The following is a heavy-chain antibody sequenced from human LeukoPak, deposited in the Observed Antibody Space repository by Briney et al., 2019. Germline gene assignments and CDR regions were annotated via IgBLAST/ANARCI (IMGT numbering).Heavy chain of an antibody. D-gene: IGHD6-19*01. Sequence: SETLSLTCTVSGGSITGSSYYWGWIRQPPGKGLEWIGSISYSGSTYYNPSLKSRVTISVDTSKNQFSLKLSSVTAADTAVYYCATPSRYSSGWYGVGYWGQGTLVTVSS. CDR2: ISYSGST. CDR3: ATPSRYSSGWYGVGY. V-gene: IGHV4-39*07. CDR1: GGSITGSSYY. J-gene: IGHJ4*02.